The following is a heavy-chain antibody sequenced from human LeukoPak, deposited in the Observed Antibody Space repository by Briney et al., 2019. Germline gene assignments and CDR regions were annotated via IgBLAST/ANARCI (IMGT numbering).Heavy chain of an antibody. D-gene: IGHD1-26*01. CDR2: IYYSGST. Sequence: PSETLSLTCTVSSGSISSSTYYWGWIRQPPGKGLEWIGSIYYSGSTYYNPSLKSRVTISVDTSKNQFSLNLSSVTASDTAMYYCARHWDSNWFDPWGQGTLVTVSS. CDR3: ARHWDSNWFDP. V-gene: IGHV4-39*01. J-gene: IGHJ5*02. CDR1: SGSISSSTYY.